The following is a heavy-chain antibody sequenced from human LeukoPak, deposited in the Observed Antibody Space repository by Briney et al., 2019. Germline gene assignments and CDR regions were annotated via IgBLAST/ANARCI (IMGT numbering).Heavy chain of an antibody. CDR3: AGGYSYGKNYYCYGMDV. CDR2: IIPIFGIA. J-gene: IGHJ6*02. Sequence: ASVKVSCKASGGTFSSYAISWVRQAPGQGLEWMGRIIPIFGIANYAQKFQGRVTITADKSTSTAYMELSSLRSEDTAVYYCAGGYSYGKNYYCYGMDVWGQGTTVTVSS. CDR1: GGTFSSYA. V-gene: IGHV1-69*04. D-gene: IGHD5-18*01.